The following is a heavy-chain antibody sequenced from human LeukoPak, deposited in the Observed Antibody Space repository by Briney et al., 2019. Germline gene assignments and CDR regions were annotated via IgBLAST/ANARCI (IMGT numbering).Heavy chain of an antibody. D-gene: IGHD2-15*01. V-gene: IGHV1-18*01. CDR3: ARDKGHCSGSSCYPEYFQH. Sequence: GASVKVSCKASGYTFTSYGISWVRQAPGQGLEWMGWVSAYNGNTNYAQKLQGRVTMTTDTSTSTAYMELRSLRSDDTAVYYCARDKGHCSGSSCYPEYFQHWGQGTLVTVSS. CDR2: VSAYNGNT. CDR1: GYTFTSYG. J-gene: IGHJ1*01.